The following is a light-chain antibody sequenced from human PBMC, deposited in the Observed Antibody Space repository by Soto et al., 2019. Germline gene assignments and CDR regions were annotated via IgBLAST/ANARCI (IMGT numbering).Light chain of an antibody. CDR1: QSVSSD. J-gene: IGKJ1*01. CDR3: QHYGSSPT. V-gene: IGKV3D-15*02. Sequence: EIVMTQSPATLSVSPGERATLSCRASQSVSSDLAWYHQKPGQAPRLLIYGASTRATGIPARFSGSGSGTEFTLSINSLQSEDFAVYYCQHYGSSPTFGRGTKVDIK. CDR2: GAS.